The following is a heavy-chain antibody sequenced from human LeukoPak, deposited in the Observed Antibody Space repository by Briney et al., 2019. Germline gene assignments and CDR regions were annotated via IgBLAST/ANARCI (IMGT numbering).Heavy chain of an antibody. CDR3: AREYRDAFDV. Sequence: GGSLRLSCAPSGFSVRSNYMAWVRQAPGKGPEWVSVIDSGGATHYADPVRGRFTISRDNAWNTLYLHMNSLRAEDTAVYYCAREYRDAFDVWGQGTRVIVSS. V-gene: IGHV3-53*01. CDR1: GFSVRSNY. D-gene: IGHD3-16*02. CDR2: IDSGGAT. J-gene: IGHJ3*01.